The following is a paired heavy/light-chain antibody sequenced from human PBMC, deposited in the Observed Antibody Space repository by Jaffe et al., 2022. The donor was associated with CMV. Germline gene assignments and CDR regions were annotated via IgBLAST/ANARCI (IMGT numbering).Light chain of an antibody. CDR1: TGAVTSGYY. J-gene: IGLJ3*02. CDR3: LLYHGGAWV. CDR2: TTA. V-gene: IGLV7-43*01. Sequence: QTVVTQEPSLTVSPGGTVTLTCASSTGAVTSGYYPTWFQQKPGQAPKTLIYTTANKHSWTPARFSGSLLGDKAALTLSGVQPEDEADYYCLLYHGGAWVFGGGTKLTVL.
Heavy chain of an antibody. D-gene: IGHD3-16*01. J-gene: IGHJ4*02. CDR3: VREFHGGLYDY. Sequence: QVQLVQSGAEVKKPGASVKISCKASGYTFSNYYMHWVRQAPGQGLEWMGIVNPGGGGTRPAQRFQGRVTVTSDTSTSTIYLEVTSLESEDTAIYYCVREFHGGLYDYWGQGTLVSVSA. V-gene: IGHV1-46*01. CDR2: VNPGGGGT. CDR1: GYTFSNYY.